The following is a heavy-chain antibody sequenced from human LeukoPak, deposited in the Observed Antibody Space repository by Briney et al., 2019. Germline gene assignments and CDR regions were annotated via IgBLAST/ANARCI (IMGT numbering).Heavy chain of an antibody. D-gene: IGHD2-2*01. CDR1: GFTFSNAW. CDR3: TTDTIVVVPAARWGDTWFDP. V-gene: IGHV3-15*01. Sequence: GGSLRLSCAASGFTFSNAWMSWVRQAPGKGLEWVARIKSKTDGGTTDYAAPVKGRFTISRDDSKNTLYLQMNSLKTEDTAVYYCTTDTIVVVPAARWGDTWFDPWGQGTLVTVSS. J-gene: IGHJ5*02. CDR2: IKSKTDGGTT.